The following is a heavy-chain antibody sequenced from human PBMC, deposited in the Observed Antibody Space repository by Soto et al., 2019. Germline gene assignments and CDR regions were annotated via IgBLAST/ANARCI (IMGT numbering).Heavy chain of an antibody. CDR2: ILSDGNNK. J-gene: IGHJ4*02. CDR3: ARDDEGWSDCELGY. V-gene: IGHV3-30-3*01. CDR1: GFTFSSYW. Sequence: PGGSLRLSCAASGFTFSSYWMHWVRQAPGKGLEWVAFILSDGNNKYYADSVKGRFTTSRDNSKNTMYLQMNSLRVEDTAVYYCARDDEGWSDCELGYWGQGTLVTVSS. D-gene: IGHD2-21*01.